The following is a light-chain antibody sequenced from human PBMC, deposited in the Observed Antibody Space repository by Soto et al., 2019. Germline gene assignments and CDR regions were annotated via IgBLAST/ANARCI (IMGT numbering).Light chain of an antibody. Sequence: QSVLTQPPSASGSPGQSVTISCTGTSSDVGSNNYVSWYQQHPGKAPKIVIYEVTKRPSGVPDRFSGSKSGNTASLTVSGLQAEDEADYYCSSYAGTTRLFGTGTKVTVL. CDR3: SSYAGTTRL. CDR2: EVT. J-gene: IGLJ1*01. V-gene: IGLV2-8*01. CDR1: SSDVGSNNY.